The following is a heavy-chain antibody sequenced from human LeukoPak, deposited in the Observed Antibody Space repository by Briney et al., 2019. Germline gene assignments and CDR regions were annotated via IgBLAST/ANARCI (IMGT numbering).Heavy chain of an antibody. CDR2: IDHSGNT. D-gene: IGHD3-22*01. J-gene: IGHJ4*02. CDR1: RGSFSAYH. CDR3: ARRSSDDSSGYYSPHFDF. V-gene: IGHV4-34*01. Sequence: PSETLSLTCAVYRGSFSAYHRSWIRQSPGKGLEWSGEIDHSGNTKYNSSLKSRVTISVDTSRNQFTLRLSSVTAAGTAVYFCARRSSDDSSGYYSPHFDFWGQGTLVTVSS.